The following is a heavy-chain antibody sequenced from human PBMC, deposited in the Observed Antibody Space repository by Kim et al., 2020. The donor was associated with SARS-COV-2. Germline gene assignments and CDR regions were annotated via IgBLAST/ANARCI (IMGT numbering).Heavy chain of an antibody. CDR3: ARGNYYGSGSYYPPSDY. CDR1: GYTFTSYD. V-gene: IGHV1-8*01. D-gene: IGHD3-10*01. Sequence: ASVKVSCKASGYTFTSYDINWVRQATGQGLEWMGWMNPNSGNTGYAQKFQGRVTMTRNTSISTAYMELSSLRSEDTAVYYCARGNYYGSGSYYPPSDYWGQGTLVTVSS. CDR2: MNPNSGNT. J-gene: IGHJ4*02.